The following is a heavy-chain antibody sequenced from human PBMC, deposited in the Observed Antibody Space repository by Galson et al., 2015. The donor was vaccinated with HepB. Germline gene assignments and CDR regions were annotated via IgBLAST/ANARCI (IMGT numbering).Heavy chain of an antibody. CDR3: ARDSVAAADAAYYYGMDV. D-gene: IGHD6-13*01. CDR1: GFTFSDYY. Sequence: SLRLSCAASGFTFSDYYMSWIRQAPGKGLEWVSYISSSGSTIYYADSVKGRFTISRDNAKNSLYLQMNSLRAEDTAVYYCARDSVAAADAAYYYGMDVWGQGTTVTVSS. J-gene: IGHJ6*02. CDR2: ISSSGSTI. V-gene: IGHV3-11*01.